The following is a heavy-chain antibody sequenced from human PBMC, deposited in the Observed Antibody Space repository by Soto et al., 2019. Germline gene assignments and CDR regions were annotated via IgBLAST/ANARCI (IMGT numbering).Heavy chain of an antibody. CDR3: AREGKYYFEF. Sequence: QVQLVESGGGLVKPGGSLRVSCAASGFTFSDSYMSWIRQAPGRGLEWISYMSGSGDTIYYADSVKGRFTISRDNAKNSLYLQIDGLRAEDTAVYYCAREGKYYFEFWGQGTLVTVSS. J-gene: IGHJ4*02. CDR1: GFTFSDSY. V-gene: IGHV3-11*01. CDR2: MSGSGDTI.